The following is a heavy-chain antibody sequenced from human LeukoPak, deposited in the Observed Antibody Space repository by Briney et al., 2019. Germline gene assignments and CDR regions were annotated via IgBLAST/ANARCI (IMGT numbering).Heavy chain of an antibody. V-gene: IGHV1-46*01. J-gene: IGHJ4*02. CDR2: INPSGTNT. CDR1: GYTFTSYY. D-gene: IGHD2-8*02. CDR3: AREESGGYFDY. Sequence: ASVKVSCKASGYTFTSYYMHWVRQAPGQGLEWMGLINPSGTNTNYAQKFRGRVTMTRDTSTSTVYMDLSSLRSEDAAMYFCAREESGGYFDYWGQGTLVTVSS.